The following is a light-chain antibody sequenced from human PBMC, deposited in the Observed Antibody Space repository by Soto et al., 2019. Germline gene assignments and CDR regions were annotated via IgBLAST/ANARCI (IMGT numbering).Light chain of an antibody. J-gene: IGKJ4*01. Sequence: EVVLTQSPGTLSLSPGERATLSCRTSQTVSSSFLAWYQQTPGQAPRLLIYDASIRATDIPDRFTGSGSGTDFTLTISRLEPEDFAVYYCQQRYNWPLTFGGGTKVEIK. CDR3: QQRYNWPLT. CDR1: QTVSSSF. CDR2: DAS. V-gene: IGKV3D-20*02.